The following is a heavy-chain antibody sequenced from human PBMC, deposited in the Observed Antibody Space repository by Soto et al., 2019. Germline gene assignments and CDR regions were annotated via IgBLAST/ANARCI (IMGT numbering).Heavy chain of an antibody. CDR3: ARDRRAYSSGSSYGMDV. V-gene: IGHV3-33*01. Sequence: QPGGSLRLSCAASGFTFSSYGMHWVRQAPGKGLEWVAVIWYDGSNKYYADSVKGRFTISRDNSKNTLYLQMNSLRAEDTAVYYCARDRRAYSSGSSYGMDVWGQGTTVTSP. CDR1: GFTFSSYG. CDR2: IWYDGSNK. D-gene: IGHD6-19*01. J-gene: IGHJ6*02.